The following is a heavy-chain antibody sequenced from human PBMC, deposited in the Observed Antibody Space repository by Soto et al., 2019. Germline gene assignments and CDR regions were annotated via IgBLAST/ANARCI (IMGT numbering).Heavy chain of an antibody. CDR2: ITPSNGDT. CDR3: ARLAPSNSGICYSRPLDY. J-gene: IGHJ4*02. Sequence: QVQLLQSGGEMKKPGASVKVSCKASGYTFATYGIGWVRQAPGQGLEWMGWITPSNGDTNYEQKLQGRVTMTTDTPTSTAYMEVRSLRSNDTAVYYCARLAPSNSGICYSRPLDYWGQGTLITVAS. D-gene: IGHD2-15*01. V-gene: IGHV1-18*01. CDR1: GYTFATYG.